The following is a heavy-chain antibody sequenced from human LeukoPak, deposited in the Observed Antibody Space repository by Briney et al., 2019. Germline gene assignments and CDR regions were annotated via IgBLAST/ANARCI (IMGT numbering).Heavy chain of an antibody. Sequence: GGSLSLSCAASGFTFSSYWMSWVRQAPGKGLEWVANIKQDGSEKYYVDSVKGRFTISRDNAKNSLYLKMNSLRAEDTAVYYCAREVTTGIFLGALGDWFDPWGQRTLVTVSS. D-gene: IGHD3-16*01. CDR3: AREVTTGIFLGALGDWFDP. CDR1: GFTFSSYW. CDR2: IKQDGSEK. V-gene: IGHV3-7*01. J-gene: IGHJ5*02.